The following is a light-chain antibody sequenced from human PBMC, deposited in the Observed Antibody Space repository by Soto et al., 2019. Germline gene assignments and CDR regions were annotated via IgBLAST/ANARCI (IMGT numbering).Light chain of an antibody. Sequence: DIQMTQSPASLSASVGDRVTITCRASQSINSYVNWYQQRPGKAPNLLIYAASTLQSGVPSRFSGSESGTDFTLTISSLRPEDFATYYCQQTFSNPPWTFGQGTKV. CDR1: QSINSY. CDR3: QQTFSNPPWT. CDR2: AAS. J-gene: IGKJ1*01. V-gene: IGKV1-39*01.